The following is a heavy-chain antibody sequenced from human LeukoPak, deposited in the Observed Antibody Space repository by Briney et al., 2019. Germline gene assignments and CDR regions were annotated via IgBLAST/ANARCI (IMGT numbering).Heavy chain of an antibody. J-gene: IGHJ4*02. CDR2: IYYSGST. CDR3: ANAYGDYRYYFDY. V-gene: IGHV4-39*01. D-gene: IGHD4-17*01. Sequence: SETLSLTCTVSGGSISSSSYYWGWIRQPPGRGLEWFGSIYYSGSTYYNPSLKSRVTISVDTSKNQFSLKLSSVTAADTAVYYCANAYGDYRYYFDYWGQGTLVTVSS. CDR1: GGSISSSSYY.